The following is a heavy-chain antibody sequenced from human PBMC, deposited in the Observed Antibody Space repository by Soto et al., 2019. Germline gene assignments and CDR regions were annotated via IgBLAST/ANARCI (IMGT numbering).Heavy chain of an antibody. CDR2: INAGNGNT. V-gene: IGHV1-3*01. D-gene: IGHD4-17*01. CDR3: ERVLTVTTFDY. J-gene: IGHJ4*02. CDR1: GYTFTSYA. Sequence: QVQLVQSGAEVKKPGASVKVSCKASGYTFTSYAMHWVRQAPGQRLEWMGWINAGNGNTKYSQKFQGRVTITRDTSASTAYMELSSLRSEDTAVYYCERVLTVTTFDYWGQGTLVTVSS.